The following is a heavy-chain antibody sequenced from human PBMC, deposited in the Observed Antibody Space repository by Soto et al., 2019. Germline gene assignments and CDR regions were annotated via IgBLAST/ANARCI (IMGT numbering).Heavy chain of an antibody. CDR1: GFTFNNYA. CDR2: ISGRGGST. Sequence: GFLRLSCAASGFTFNNYAMSWVRQAPDKGLEWVSAISGRGGSTYYADSVKGRFTISRDNSKNTLFLQMNSLRAEDTAVYYCAKDSTVTTSLYSYYYGLDVWGQGTTVTVSS. V-gene: IGHV3-23*01. CDR3: AKDSTVTTSLYSYYYGLDV. D-gene: IGHD4-17*01. J-gene: IGHJ6*02.